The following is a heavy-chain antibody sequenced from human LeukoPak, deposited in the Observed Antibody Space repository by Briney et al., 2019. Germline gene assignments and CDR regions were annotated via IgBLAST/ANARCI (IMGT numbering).Heavy chain of an antibody. CDR1: GGSFSGYY. CDR3: ARGPITISVSMDV. CDR2: TNHSGST. Sequence: SETLSLTCAVYGGSFSGYYWSWIRQPPGKGLEWIGETNHSGSTNYNPSLKSRVTISVDTSKNQFSLKLSSVTAADTAVYYCARGPITISVSMDVWGKGTTVTVSS. J-gene: IGHJ6*03. D-gene: IGHD3-3*01. V-gene: IGHV4-34*01.